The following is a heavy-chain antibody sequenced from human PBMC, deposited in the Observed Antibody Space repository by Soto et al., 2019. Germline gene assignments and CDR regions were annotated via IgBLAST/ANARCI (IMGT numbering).Heavy chain of an antibody. CDR2: IIPILGMA. CDR3: AGLNCTNGICYTFNWFDP. J-gene: IGHJ5*02. V-gene: IGHV1-69*02. D-gene: IGHD2-8*01. Sequence: QVQLVQSGAEVKKPGSSVKVSCKASGGTLSSYTISWVRQAPGQGLEWMGRIIPILGMANYAQKFQGRVTSTADKSTSTAYMELTSLRSEDTAVYFCAGLNCTNGICYTFNWFDPWGQGTLVTVSS. CDR1: GGTLSSYT.